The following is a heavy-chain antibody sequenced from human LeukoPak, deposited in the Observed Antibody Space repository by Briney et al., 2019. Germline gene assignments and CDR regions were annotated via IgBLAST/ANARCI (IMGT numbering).Heavy chain of an antibody. CDR3: ARDFERAFDI. D-gene: IGHD1-1*01. V-gene: IGHV3-33*01. CDR2: IWYDGSNK. J-gene: IGHJ3*02. Sequence: TGGSLRLSCAASGFTFSSYGMHWVRQAPGKGLEWVAVIWYDGSNKYYADSVRGRFTISRDDSKNTLYLQMNSLRAEDTAVYYCARDFERAFDIWGQGTMVTVSS. CDR1: GFTFSSYG.